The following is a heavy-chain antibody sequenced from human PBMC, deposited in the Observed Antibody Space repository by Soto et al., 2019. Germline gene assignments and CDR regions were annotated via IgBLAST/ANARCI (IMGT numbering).Heavy chain of an antibody. CDR2: ISAYNGNT. CDR3: ARDSLGYCSGGSCYQGGNYYYYGMDV. J-gene: IGHJ6*02. V-gene: IGHV1-18*04. Sequence: RASVKVSCKASGYTFTSYGISWVRQAPGQGLEWMGWISAYNGNTNYAQKLQGRVTMTTDTSTSTAYMELRSLRSDDTAVYYCARDSLGYCSGGSCYQGGNYYYYGMDVWGQGTTVTVSS. D-gene: IGHD2-15*01. CDR1: GYTFTSYG.